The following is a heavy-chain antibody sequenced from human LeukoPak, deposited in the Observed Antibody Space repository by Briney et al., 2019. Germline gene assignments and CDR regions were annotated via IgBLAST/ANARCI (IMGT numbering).Heavy chain of an antibody. CDR1: GDSVSSNSAA. CDR3: ARVGMAALFREYFQH. Sequence: SQTLSLTCAISGDSVSSNSAAWNWIRQSPSRGLEWLGRTYYRSKWYNDYAVSVKSRITINPDTSKNQFSLKLSSVTAADTAVYYCARVGMAALFREYFQHWGQGTLVTVSS. J-gene: IGHJ1*01. CDR2: TYYRSKWYN. V-gene: IGHV6-1*01. D-gene: IGHD6-25*01.